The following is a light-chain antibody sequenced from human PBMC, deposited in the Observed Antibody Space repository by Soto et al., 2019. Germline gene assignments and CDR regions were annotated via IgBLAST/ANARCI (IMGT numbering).Light chain of an antibody. CDR1: QSVSNNY. CDR2: GAS. CDR3: QQRSNWPPEIT. J-gene: IGKJ5*01. Sequence: EIVLTQSAGTLSLSPGERATLSCMASQSVSNNYLAWYQQKPGQAPRLLIYGASNRATGIPDRFSGSGSGTDFTLTISSLEPEDFAVYYCQQRSNWPPEITFGQGTRLEIK. V-gene: IGKV3D-20*02.